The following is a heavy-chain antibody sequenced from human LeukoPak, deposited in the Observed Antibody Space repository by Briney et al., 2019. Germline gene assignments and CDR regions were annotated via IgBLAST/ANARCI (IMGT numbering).Heavy chain of an antibody. CDR1: GFTFSSYA. CDR2: ISASGGST. Sequence: GGSLRLSCAAPGFTFSSYAMTWVRQAPGKGLEWASGISASGGSTYYADSVKGRFTISRDNSKNTLYLQMNSLRAEDTAAYFCAKCARYSGYDSDFDYWGQGTLVTVSS. CDR3: AKCARYSGYDSDFDY. D-gene: IGHD5-12*01. J-gene: IGHJ4*02. V-gene: IGHV3-23*01.